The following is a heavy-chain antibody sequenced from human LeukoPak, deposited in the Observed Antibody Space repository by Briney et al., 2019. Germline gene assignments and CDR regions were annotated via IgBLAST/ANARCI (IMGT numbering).Heavy chain of an antibody. CDR3: ARGTKDYYYGMDV. Sequence: SETLSLTCAVYGGSFSGYYWSWIRQPPGKGLEWIGYIYHSGSTYYNPSLKSRVTISVDRSKNQFSLKLSSVTAADTAVYCCARGTKDYYYGMDVWGQGTTVTVSS. CDR2: IYHSGST. D-gene: IGHD2-8*01. V-gene: IGHV4-34*01. CDR1: GGSFSGYY. J-gene: IGHJ6*02.